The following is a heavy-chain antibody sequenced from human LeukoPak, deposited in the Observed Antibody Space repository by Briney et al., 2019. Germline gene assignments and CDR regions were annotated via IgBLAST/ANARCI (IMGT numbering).Heavy chain of an antibody. J-gene: IGHJ4*02. CDR1: GFTFSSYS. V-gene: IGHV3-21*01. CDR2: ISSSSSYI. CDR3: ARDPGARDSSGYSHY. D-gene: IGHD3-22*01. Sequence: TGGSLRLSCAASGFTFSSYSMNWVRQAPGKGLEWVSSISSSSSYIYYADSVKGRFTISRDNAKNSLYLQMNSLRAEDTAVYYCARDPGARDSSGYSHYWGQGTLVTVSS.